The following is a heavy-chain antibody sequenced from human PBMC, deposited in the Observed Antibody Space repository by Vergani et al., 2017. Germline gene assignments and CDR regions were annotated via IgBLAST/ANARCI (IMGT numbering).Heavy chain of an antibody. CDR1: GGSISAGYYF. CDR3: ARRSGGYYSGGKVHPLRTAFDV. D-gene: IGHD2-15*01. J-gene: IGHJ3*01. Sequence: QVQLQASGPGRVKPSQTLSLTCTMSGGSISAGYYFWSWIRQPAGKGLEWLGHISASGNASHSPSLKTRVSMSVDTSKNQFSLPVTSVTAADTAIYFCARRSGGYYSGGKVHPLRTAFDVWGHGTVVTVSS. CDR2: ISASGNA. V-gene: IGHV4-61*02.